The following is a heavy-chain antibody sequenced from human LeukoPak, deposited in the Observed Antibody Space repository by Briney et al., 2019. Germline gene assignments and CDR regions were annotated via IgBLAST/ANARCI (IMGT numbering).Heavy chain of an antibody. CDR3: ARPAYCGGDCYFDY. J-gene: IGHJ4*02. D-gene: IGHD2-21*01. Sequence: GGTLRLSCVASGFTFSNFAMSWVRQTLGKGLEWVSGISGSGGSTYYADSVKGRFTISRDNSTNTLYLQMSSLKASDTAMYYCARPAYCGGDCYFDYWGQGTLVTVSS. CDR2: ISGSGGST. CDR1: GFTFSNFA. V-gene: IGHV3-23*01.